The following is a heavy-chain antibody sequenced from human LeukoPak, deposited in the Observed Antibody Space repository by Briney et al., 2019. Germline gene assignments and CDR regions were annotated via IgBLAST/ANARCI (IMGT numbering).Heavy chain of an antibody. Sequence: GGSLRLSCAASGFTFSSYGMHWVRQAPGKGLEWVAFIRYDGSNKYYADSVKGRFTISRDNSKNTLYLQMNSLRAEDTAVYYCAKDRVAVAGSAEYFQHWGQGTLVTVSS. CDR3: AKDRVAVAGSAEYFQH. D-gene: IGHD6-19*01. CDR2: IRYDGSNK. CDR1: GFTFSSYG. V-gene: IGHV3-30*02. J-gene: IGHJ1*01.